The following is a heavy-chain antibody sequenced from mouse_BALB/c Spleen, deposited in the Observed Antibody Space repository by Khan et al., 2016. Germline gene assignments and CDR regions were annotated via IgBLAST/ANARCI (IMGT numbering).Heavy chain of an antibody. J-gene: IGHJ4*01. CDR2: IYPGDGDT. Sequence: QVQLQQSGAELVRPGSSVKISCKASGYAFSSYWMNWVKQRPGQGLEWIGQIYPGDGDTNYNGKFKGKATLSADNSSSTAYMQLSSLTSEDSAVFFCGRLTGTREAMDYGGQGTSVTVAS. D-gene: IGHD4-1*01. V-gene: IGHV1-80*01. CDR3: GRLTGTREAMDY. CDR1: GYAFSSYW.